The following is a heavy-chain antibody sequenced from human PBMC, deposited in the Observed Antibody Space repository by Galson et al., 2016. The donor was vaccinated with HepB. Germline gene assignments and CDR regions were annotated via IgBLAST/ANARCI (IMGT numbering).Heavy chain of an antibody. Sequence: SVKVSCKASGYTFISYAMHWVRQAPGQRLEWMGWINAGNGNTKYSQKFQGRVTITRDTSASTVYMELSSLRSEDTAVYYCARDRPYYDMLTGYYYYHYGMDVWGQGTTVTVSS. CDR3: ARDRPYYDMLTGYYYYHYGMDV. J-gene: IGHJ6*02. V-gene: IGHV1-3*01. CDR1: GYTFISYA. CDR2: INAGNGNT. D-gene: IGHD3-9*01.